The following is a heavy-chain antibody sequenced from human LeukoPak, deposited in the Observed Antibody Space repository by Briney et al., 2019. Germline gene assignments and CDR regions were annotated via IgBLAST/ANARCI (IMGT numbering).Heavy chain of an antibody. CDR2: INQDGSKK. V-gene: IGHV3-7*01. J-gene: IGHJ4*02. CDR1: GFTFGSYW. Sequence: PGGSLRLSCAASGFTFGSYWMSWVRQSPVKRLEWVANINQDGSKKEFVDSVKGRFTISRDNAKNSLYLQLDSLRADDTAMYFCAREGGGGFDYWGQGTLVTVSS. CDR3: AREGGGGFDY. D-gene: IGHD3-16*01.